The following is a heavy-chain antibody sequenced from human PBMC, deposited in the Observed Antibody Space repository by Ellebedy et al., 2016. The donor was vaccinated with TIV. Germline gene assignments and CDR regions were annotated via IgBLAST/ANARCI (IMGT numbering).Heavy chain of an antibody. D-gene: IGHD6-19*01. Sequence: DGSSQYYADSVKGRFTVSRDNSMTTVYLEMNSLRAEDTAVYYCARDLDKSSGWYGGAAYWGQGTLVTVSS. CDR3: ARDLDKSSGWYGGAAY. V-gene: IGHV3-30-3*01. CDR2: DGSSQ. J-gene: IGHJ4*02.